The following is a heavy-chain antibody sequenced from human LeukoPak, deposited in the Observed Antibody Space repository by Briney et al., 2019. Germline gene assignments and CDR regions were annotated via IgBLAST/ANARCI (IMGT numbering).Heavy chain of an antibody. CDR3: ARRAVAGTTYYYYYMDV. CDR2: IYYSVST. CDR1: RGSISSYY. D-gene: IGHD6-19*01. Sequence: SETLSLTCTVSRGSISSYYWSWIRQPPGKGLEWIGYIYYSVSTNYNPSLKSRVTISVATSKTQFSLKLSSVTAADTAVYYCARRAVAGTTYYYYYMDVWGKGTTVTVSS. J-gene: IGHJ6*03. V-gene: IGHV4-59*08.